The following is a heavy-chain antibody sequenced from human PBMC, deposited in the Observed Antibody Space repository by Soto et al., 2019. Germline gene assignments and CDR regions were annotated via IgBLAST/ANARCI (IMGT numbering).Heavy chain of an antibody. CDR3: ARHQAVTTQDYYYYGMDV. J-gene: IGHJ6*02. CDR1: GYSFTIYW. Sequence: PGESLKISCKGSGYSFTIYWISWVRQMPGKGLEWMGRIDPSDSYTNYSPSFQGHVTISADKSISTAYLQWSSLKASDTAMYYCARHQAVTTQDYYYYGMDVWGQGTTVTVSS. CDR2: IDPSDSYT. D-gene: IGHD4-17*01. V-gene: IGHV5-10-1*01.